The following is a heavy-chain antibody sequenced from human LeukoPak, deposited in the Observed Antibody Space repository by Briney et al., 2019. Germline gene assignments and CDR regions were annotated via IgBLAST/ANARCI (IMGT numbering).Heavy chain of an antibody. D-gene: IGHD1-1*01. V-gene: IGHV4-30-4*01. CDR1: GGSISSGDYY. CDR3: ARHPGGYALDF. J-gene: IGHJ4*02. CDR2: IYYSGST. Sequence: SETLSLTCTVSGGSISSGDYYWSWIRQPPGKGLEWIGYIYYSGSTYYNPSLKSRVTISVDTSKNQFSLKLSSVTAADTAVYYCARHPGGYALDFWGQGTLVTVSS.